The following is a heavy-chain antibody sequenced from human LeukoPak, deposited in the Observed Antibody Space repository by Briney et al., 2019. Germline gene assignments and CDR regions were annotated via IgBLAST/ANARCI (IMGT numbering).Heavy chain of an antibody. J-gene: IGHJ3*02. V-gene: IGHV3-20*04. CDR1: GFTFDDYG. CDR2: INWNGGST. D-gene: IGHD5-24*01. CDR3: ARDREGYHLGDAFDI. Sequence: PGGSLRLSCAASGFTFDDYGMSWVRQAPGKGLEWVSGINWNGGSTGYADSVKGRFTISRDNAKNSLYLQMNSLRAEDTALYYCARDREGYHLGDAFDIWGQGTMVTVSS.